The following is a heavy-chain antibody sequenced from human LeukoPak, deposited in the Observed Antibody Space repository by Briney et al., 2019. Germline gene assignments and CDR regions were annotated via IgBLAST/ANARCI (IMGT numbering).Heavy chain of an antibody. J-gene: IGHJ2*01. V-gene: IGHV4-59*01. CDR3: ARDRNRRDGFDL. CDR1: GGSISSYY. CDR2: IYYSGST. D-gene: IGHD5-24*01. Sequence: SETLSLTCTVSGGSISSYYWSWIRQPPGKGLEWIGYIYYSGSTDYNPSLKSRVTISVDTSKNQFSLKLSSVTAADTAVYYCARDRNRRDGFDLWGRGTLVTVSS.